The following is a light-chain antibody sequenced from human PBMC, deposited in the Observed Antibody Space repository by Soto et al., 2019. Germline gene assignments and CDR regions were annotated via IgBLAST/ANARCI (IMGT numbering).Light chain of an antibody. V-gene: IGKV3-11*01. CDR1: QSVNRY. CDR3: QQRDIWPWT. Sequence: IVLTQSQDTLSLFAWTRATISGLTSQSVNRYLVWYQQKPGQAPRLLMYDASKRATGIPARFSGSGSGTDFTLTISSLEPEDFAVYYCQQRDIWPWTFGQGTKVDIK. J-gene: IGKJ1*01. CDR2: DAS.